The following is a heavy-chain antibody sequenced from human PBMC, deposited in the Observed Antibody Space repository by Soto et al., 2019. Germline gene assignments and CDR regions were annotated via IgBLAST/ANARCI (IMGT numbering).Heavy chain of an antibody. Sequence: LRLSCAASGFTFSSYAMSWVRQAPGKGLDWVSTISGGTGGTYCADSVKGRFTISRDNAKNSLYLQMNSLRAEDTAVYYCARVRLDSNWFDPWGQGTLVTVS. CDR1: GFTFSSYA. D-gene: IGHD3-22*01. V-gene: IGHV3-21*01. CDR2: ISGGTGGT. CDR3: ARVRLDSNWFDP. J-gene: IGHJ5*02.